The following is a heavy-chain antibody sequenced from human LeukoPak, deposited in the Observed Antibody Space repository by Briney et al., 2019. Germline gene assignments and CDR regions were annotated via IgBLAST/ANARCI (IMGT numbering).Heavy chain of an antibody. Sequence: SETLSLTCAVYGGSFSGYYWSWLRQPPGKGLEWIGEINHSGSTNYNPSIKSRVTISVDTSKNQFSLKLSSVTAADTAVYYCARVRLAFWFDPWGQGTLVTVSS. V-gene: IGHV4-34*01. D-gene: IGHD3-3*01. CDR2: INHSGST. CDR3: ARVRLAFWFDP. J-gene: IGHJ5*02. CDR1: GGSFSGYY.